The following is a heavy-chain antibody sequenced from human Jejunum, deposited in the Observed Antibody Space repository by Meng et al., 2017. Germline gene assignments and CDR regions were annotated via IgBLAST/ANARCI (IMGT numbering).Heavy chain of an antibody. Sequence: SETLSLTCTVSGYSIRSGYYWGWIRQPPGKGLEWIGSNYHTWGIYYNPSLQSRVTISVDTSKNQFSLKLSSVTAADTAVYYCARDWGSSGGYYYKYWGQGMLVTVSS. D-gene: IGHD3-22*01. V-gene: IGHV4-38-2*02. CDR1: GYSIRSGYY. CDR3: ARDWGSSGGYYYKY. J-gene: IGHJ4*02. CDR2: NYHTWGI.